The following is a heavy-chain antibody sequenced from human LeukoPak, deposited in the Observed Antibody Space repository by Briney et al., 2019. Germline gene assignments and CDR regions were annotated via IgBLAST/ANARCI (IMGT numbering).Heavy chain of an antibody. Sequence: GGSLRLSCAASGFTFSSYTMNWVRQAPGKGLGWVSSISSSSSYIYHADSVKGRFTISRDNAKNSLYLQMNSLRAEDTGVYYCARDLQQLALWGQGTLVTVSS. CDR3: ARDLQQLAL. CDR1: GFTFSSYT. J-gene: IGHJ4*02. CDR2: ISSSSSYI. V-gene: IGHV3-21*01. D-gene: IGHD6-13*01.